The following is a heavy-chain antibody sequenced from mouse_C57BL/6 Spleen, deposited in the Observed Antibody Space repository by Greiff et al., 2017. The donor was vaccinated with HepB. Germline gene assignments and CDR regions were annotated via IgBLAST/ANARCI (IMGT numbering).Heavy chain of an antibody. V-gene: IGHV5-4*01. CDR3: ARDRDDYDEGYAMDY. D-gene: IGHD2-4*01. Sequence: EVMLVESGGGLVKPGGSLKLSCAASGFTFSSYAMSWVRQTPEKRLEWVATISDGGSYTYYPDNVKGRFTISRDNAKNNLYLQMSHLKSEDTAMYYCARDRDDYDEGYAMDYWGQGTSVTVSS. CDR1: GFTFSSYA. CDR2: ISDGGSYT. J-gene: IGHJ4*01.